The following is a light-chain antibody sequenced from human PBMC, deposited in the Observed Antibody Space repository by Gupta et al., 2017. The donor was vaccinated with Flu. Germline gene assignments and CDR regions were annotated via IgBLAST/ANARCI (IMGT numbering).Light chain of an antibody. J-gene: IGLJ1*01. V-gene: IGLV2-14*01. CDR3: ASYTFDTPYV. CDR1: ATDIGKYNY. CDR2: EVN. Sequence: QSALTQPASLSGAPAQSITISCTGTATDIGKYNYVSWYQHRPGRAPRLLIFEVNTRPAGISSRFSGSKSGASASLTISGLQTDDEGDYFCASYTFDTPYVFGTGTKLTV.